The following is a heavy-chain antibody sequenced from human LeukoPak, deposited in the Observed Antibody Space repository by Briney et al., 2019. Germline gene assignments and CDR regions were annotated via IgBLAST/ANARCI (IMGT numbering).Heavy chain of an antibody. Sequence: GRSLRLSCAASGFTFSSYGMRWVRQAPGKGLEWVAVIWYDGSNKYYADSVKGRFTISRDNSKNTLYLQMNSLRAEDTAVYYCARDLEVTTPVGMDVWGQGTTVTVSS. D-gene: IGHD3-3*01. CDR1: GFTFSSYG. CDR2: IWYDGSNK. J-gene: IGHJ6*02. CDR3: ARDLEVTTPVGMDV. V-gene: IGHV3-33*01.